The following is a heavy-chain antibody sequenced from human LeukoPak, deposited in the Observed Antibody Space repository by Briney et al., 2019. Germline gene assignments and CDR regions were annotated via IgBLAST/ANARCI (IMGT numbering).Heavy chain of an antibody. CDR1: GFTFSSYW. Sequence: GGSLRLSCAASGFTFSSYWMSWVRQAPGKGLEWVANIRKDGSEKYYVDSVKGRFTISRDNAKNSLYLQMNSLRAEDTAVYYCAREWWDDILTREYYFDYWGQGTLVTVSS. CDR2: IRKDGSEK. D-gene: IGHD3-9*01. J-gene: IGHJ4*02. CDR3: AREWWDDILTREYYFDY. V-gene: IGHV3-7*01.